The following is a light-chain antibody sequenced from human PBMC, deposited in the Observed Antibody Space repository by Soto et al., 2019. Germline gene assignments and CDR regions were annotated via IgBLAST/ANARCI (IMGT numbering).Light chain of an antibody. CDR3: SSYASGRYV. CDR1: TSDVGGNNF. Sequence: QSVLTQPASVSGSPGQTITISCTGATSDVGGNNFVSWYQQHPGRAPKLTIYEASKRPSGVSSRFSGSKSGNTASLTISGLQAEDEADYFCSSYASGRYVFGPGTKLTVL. V-gene: IGLV2-23*01. CDR2: EAS. J-gene: IGLJ1*01.